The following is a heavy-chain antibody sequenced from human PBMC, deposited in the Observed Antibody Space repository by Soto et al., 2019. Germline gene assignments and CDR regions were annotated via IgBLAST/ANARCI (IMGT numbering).Heavy chain of an antibody. D-gene: IGHD5-18*01. Sequence: GESLKISCKGSGYSFTSYWIGWVRQMPGKGLEWMGIIYPGDSDTRYSPSFQGQVTISAYKSIGTAYLQWGSLKASDTAMYYCAIADPSGGYSYGYHYYYYYGMDVWGQGTTVTVSS. V-gene: IGHV5-51*01. CDR2: IYPGDSDT. CDR3: AIADPSGGYSYGYHYYYYYGMDV. J-gene: IGHJ6*02. CDR1: GYSFTSYW.